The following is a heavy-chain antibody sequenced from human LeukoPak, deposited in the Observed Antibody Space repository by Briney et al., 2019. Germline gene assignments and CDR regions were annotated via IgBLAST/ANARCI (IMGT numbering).Heavy chain of an antibody. CDR3: AREESGGYFDY. CDR2: INPTGSST. J-gene: IGHJ4*02. V-gene: IGHV1-46*01. CDR1: GYTFTNYY. D-gene: IGHD2-8*02. Sequence: AASVKVSCKASGYTFTNYYMHWVRQAPGQGLEWMGLINPTGSSTNYAQKFRGRVTMTRDTSTTTVCMELSSLRSEDTAVYYCAREESGGYFDYWGQGTLVTVSS.